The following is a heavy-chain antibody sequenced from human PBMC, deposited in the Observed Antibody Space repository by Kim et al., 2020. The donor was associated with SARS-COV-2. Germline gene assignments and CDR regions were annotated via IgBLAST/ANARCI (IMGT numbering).Heavy chain of an antibody. CDR3: AKGRLTTAGAGGLDY. CDR2: ITNSGHNK. V-gene: IGHV3-23*01. J-gene: IGHJ4*02. D-gene: IGHD3-10*01. CDR1: GFAFSSYA. Sequence: GGSLRLSCAASGFAFSSYAMSWVRQPPGKGLEWVASITNSGHNKYDADSVKGRFTISRDNSKNTLFLEMKSPRVEDTAVYFCAKGRLTTAGAGGLDYWGRGNLVTVSS.